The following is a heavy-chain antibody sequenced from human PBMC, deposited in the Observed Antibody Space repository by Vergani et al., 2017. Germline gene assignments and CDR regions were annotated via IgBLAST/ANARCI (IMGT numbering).Heavy chain of an antibody. CDR2: ISWNSGSI. V-gene: IGHV3-9*01. CDR3: ARGQDWNRAARY. J-gene: IGHJ4*02. CDR1: GFTFDDYA. Sequence: EVQLVESGGGLVQPGRSLRLSCAASGFTFDDYAMHWVRQAPGKGLEWVSGISWNSGSIGYADSVKGRFTISRDNAKNSLYLQMNSLRSEDTAVYYCARGQDWNRAARYWGQGTLVTVSS. D-gene: IGHD1-1*01.